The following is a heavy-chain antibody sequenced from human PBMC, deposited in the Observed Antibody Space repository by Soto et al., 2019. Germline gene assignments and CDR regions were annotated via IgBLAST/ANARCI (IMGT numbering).Heavy chain of an antibody. V-gene: IGHV4-4*02. CDR1: GGSICNTNC. Sequence: ASETLSPTCAVAGGSICNTNCWSWVRQPPGKGLEWIGEIYHSGSTNYNPSLKSRVTISVDKSKNQFSLKLSSVTAADTAVYYCAREGYEGFDYWGQGTMVTLSS. CDR2: IYHSGST. D-gene: IGHD3-3*01. J-gene: IGHJ4*02. CDR3: AREGYEGFDY.